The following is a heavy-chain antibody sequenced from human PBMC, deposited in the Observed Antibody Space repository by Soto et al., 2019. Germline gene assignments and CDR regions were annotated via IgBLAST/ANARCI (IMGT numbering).Heavy chain of an antibody. CDR2: MNPNSGNT. V-gene: IGHV1-8*01. Sequence: ASVKVSCKASGYTFTSYDINWVRQATGQGLEWMGWMNPNSGNTGYAQKFQGRVTMTRNTSISTAYMELSSLRSEGTAVYYCARGSDSYDYYGMDVWGQGTTVTVSS. CDR1: GYTFTSYD. CDR3: ARGSDSYDYYGMDV. J-gene: IGHJ6*02.